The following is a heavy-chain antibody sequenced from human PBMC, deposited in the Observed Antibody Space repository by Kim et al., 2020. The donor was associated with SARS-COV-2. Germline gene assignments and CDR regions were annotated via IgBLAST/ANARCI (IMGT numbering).Heavy chain of an antibody. CDR3: ARDKYSGTYYVGFDF. CDR1: GDSVSSKSAA. CDR2: TYHRSKWYS. D-gene: IGHD1-26*01. V-gene: IGHV6-1*01. Sequence: SQTLSLTCAISGDSVSSKSAAWNWIRQSPSRGLEWLGRTYHRSKWYSDYEVSVRSRINISPDTSKNQFYLQLNAVTPEDTAIYYCARDKYSGTYYVGFDFWGQGTLVTVAS. J-gene: IGHJ4*02.